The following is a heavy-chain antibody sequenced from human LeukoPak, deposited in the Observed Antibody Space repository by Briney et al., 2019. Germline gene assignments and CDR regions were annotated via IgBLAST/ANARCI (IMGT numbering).Heavy chain of an antibody. CDR3: AKDYDSSGWAAFDI. V-gene: IGHV3-30*18. CDR2: ISYDGSNK. CDR1: GFTFSSYA. D-gene: IGHD3-22*01. Sequence: LTGGSLRLSCAASGFTFSSYAMSWVRQAPGKGLEWVAVISYDGSNKYFADSVKGRFTISRDNSKNTLYLQMNSLRAEDTAVYYCAKDYDSSGWAAFDIWGQGTMVTVSS. J-gene: IGHJ3*02.